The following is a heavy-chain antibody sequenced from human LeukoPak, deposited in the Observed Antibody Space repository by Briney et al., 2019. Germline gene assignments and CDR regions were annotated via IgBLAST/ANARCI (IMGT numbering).Heavy chain of an antibody. D-gene: IGHD6-13*01. CDR1: GYTFTGYY. Sequence: ASVKVSCKASGYTFTGYYMHWVRQAPGQGLEWMGWINPNSGGTNYAQKFQGRVTMTRDTSISTAYMELSRLRFDDTAVYCCANHLYSSSWYDYWGQGTLVTVSS. V-gene: IGHV1-2*02. CDR2: INPNSGGT. CDR3: ANHLYSSSWYDY. J-gene: IGHJ4*02.